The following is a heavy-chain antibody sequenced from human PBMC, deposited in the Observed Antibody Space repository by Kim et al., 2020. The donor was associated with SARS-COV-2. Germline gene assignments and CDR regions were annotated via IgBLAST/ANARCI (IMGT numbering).Heavy chain of an antibody. V-gene: IGHV5-51*01. CDR3: ARRTMTTGIDY. CDR2: AT. J-gene: IGHJ4*02. Sequence: ATRYSPSFQGQGTISAEQSNSTAYLQWSSLKASDTAMYYCARRTMTTGIDYWGQGTLVTVSP. D-gene: IGHD4-17*01.